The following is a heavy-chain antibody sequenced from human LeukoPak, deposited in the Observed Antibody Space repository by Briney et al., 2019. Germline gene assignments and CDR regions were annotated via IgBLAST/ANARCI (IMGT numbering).Heavy chain of an antibody. V-gene: IGHV4-30-2*01. J-gene: IGHJ4*02. D-gene: IGHD4-17*01. CDR2: IYHSGST. Sequence: PSETLSLTCAVSGGSVSIGGYSWSWIRQPPGKGQEWIGYIYHSGSTYYNPSLKSRVTISVDRSKNQFSLKLSSVTAADTAVYYCARDHGDYLDYWGQGTLVTVSS. CDR1: GGSVSIGGYS. CDR3: ARDHGDYLDY.